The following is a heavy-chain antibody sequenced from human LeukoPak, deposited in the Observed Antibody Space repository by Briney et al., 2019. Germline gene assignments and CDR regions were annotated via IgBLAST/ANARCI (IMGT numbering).Heavy chain of an antibody. CDR1: GFTFSSYS. Sequence: GGSLRLSCAASGFTFSSYSMNWVRQAPGKGLEWVSSISSSSSYIYCADSVKGRFTISRDNAKNSLYLQMNSLRAEDTAVYYCASNNYYDSSGYLDYWGQGTLVTVSS. CDR2: ISSSSSYI. D-gene: IGHD3-22*01. J-gene: IGHJ4*02. CDR3: ASNNYYDSSGYLDY. V-gene: IGHV3-21*01.